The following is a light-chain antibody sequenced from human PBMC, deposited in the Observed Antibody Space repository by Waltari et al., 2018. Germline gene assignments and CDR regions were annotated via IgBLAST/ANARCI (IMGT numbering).Light chain of an antibody. J-gene: IGLJ2*01. CDR2: DLS. Sequence: QSALTQPRSVSGSPGQSVTISCTGTRSDVGGYNYVSWYQQHPGKAPKLMIYDLSKRPSGVPDRFSGSKSGNTASLTISGLQAEDEADYYCCSYAGSYTLVFGGGTKLTVL. CDR3: CSYAGSYTLV. V-gene: IGLV2-11*01. CDR1: RSDVGGYNY.